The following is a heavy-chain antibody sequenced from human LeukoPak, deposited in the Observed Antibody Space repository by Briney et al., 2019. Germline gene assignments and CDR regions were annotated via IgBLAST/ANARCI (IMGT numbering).Heavy chain of an antibody. CDR1: AHSISISY. J-gene: IGHJ4*02. Sequence: SETLSLTCTVSAHSISISYWSWIRHHPGKGLEWIGYIYYSATTNYHPSRNSRATLSVGTRTNHSSRRLRSLTPAEPAGNFWAGGRWGIAAAGTSYWGEGTLVAVSS. CDR2: IYYSATT. CDR3: AGGRWGIAAAGTSY. V-gene: IGHV4-59*01. D-gene: IGHD6-13*01.